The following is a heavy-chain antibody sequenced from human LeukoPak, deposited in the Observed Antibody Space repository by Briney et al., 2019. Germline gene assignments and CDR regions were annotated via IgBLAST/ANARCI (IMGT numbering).Heavy chain of an antibody. CDR1: GFTFSTYW. CDR2: IKEGCSDK. D-gene: IGHD3-10*01. CDR3: ARRGDDFDY. J-gene: IGHJ4*02. V-gene: IGHV3-7*01. Sequence: GGSLTLSCAASGFTFSTYWMSWVRQAPGKGLEGVANIKEGCSDKYYVDSVKGRFTISGDNAKNSLYLQMNSLRAEDTAVYYCARRGDDFDYWGQGTLVTVSS.